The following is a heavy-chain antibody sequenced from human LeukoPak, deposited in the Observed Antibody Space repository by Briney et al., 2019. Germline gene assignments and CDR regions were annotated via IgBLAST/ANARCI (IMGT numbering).Heavy chain of an antibody. J-gene: IGHJ4*02. CDR3: ARDVYDYGDYTIDY. CDR2: IYSSGST. CDR1: GGSINSYF. D-gene: IGHD4-17*01. V-gene: IGHV4-4*07. Sequence: SETLSLTCTISGGSINSYFWSWIRQPAGKGLEWIGRIYSSGSTNYNSSLKSRVSMSVDTSKNQFSPRLSSVTAADTAVYYCARDVYDYGDYTIDYWGQGTLVTVST.